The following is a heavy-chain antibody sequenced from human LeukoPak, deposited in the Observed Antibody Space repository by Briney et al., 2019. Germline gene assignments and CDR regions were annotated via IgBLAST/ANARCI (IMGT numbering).Heavy chain of an antibody. CDR2: INHGGST. J-gene: IGHJ4*02. D-gene: IGHD3-9*01. CDR3: ARGGVYYDILAAYYRPYYFDF. Sequence: SETLSLTCAVYGGSFSGYYWSWIRQPPGKGLEWIGEINHGGSTNYNPSLKSRLSISVDTSKNQFSLKLSSVTAADTAVYYCARGGVYYDILAAYYRPYYFDFGAKGPLVPVYS. V-gene: IGHV4-34*01. CDR1: GGSFSGYY.